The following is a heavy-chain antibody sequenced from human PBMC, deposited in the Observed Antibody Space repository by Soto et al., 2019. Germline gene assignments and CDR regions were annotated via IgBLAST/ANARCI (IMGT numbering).Heavy chain of an antibody. J-gene: IGHJ6*02. D-gene: IGHD2-21*01. Sequence: SETLSLTCSVSGASISSGGYYWNWIRQHPGKGLEWIGYIYYSGTTYYNPSLKSRVTISVDTSKNQFSLKLSSVTAADTAVYYCAASCVGCGGFNYYGMDVWGQGTTVTLSS. CDR1: GASISSGGYY. CDR2: IYYSGTT. CDR3: AASCVGCGGFNYYGMDV. V-gene: IGHV4-31*03.